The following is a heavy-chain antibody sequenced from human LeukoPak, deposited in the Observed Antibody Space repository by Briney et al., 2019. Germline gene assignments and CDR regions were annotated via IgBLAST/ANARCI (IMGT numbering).Heavy chain of an antibody. CDR3: ARALHARDY. Sequence: GGSLRLSSAPSGFTFSDYHMSWIRHAPERGLEWVSYISTSGSPTFHTVSVKGLFTISRDNTKNSLYLQMNSLRDEDTAMYYCARALHARDYWGQGTLVTVSS. J-gene: IGHJ4*02. CDR2: ISTSGSPT. V-gene: IGHV3-11*04. CDR1: GFTFSDYH.